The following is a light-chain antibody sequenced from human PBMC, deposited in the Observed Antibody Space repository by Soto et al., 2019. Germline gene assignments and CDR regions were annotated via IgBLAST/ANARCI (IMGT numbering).Light chain of an antibody. CDR3: QQFSSYPLP. Sequence: ETLLTLSGVTLSFTKPDRPTLSCTASQGVSSSYLAWYQQKPGQAPRLPIYGASSRATGIPDRFSGSGSGTDFTLTISRLVPEDFAVYYCQQFSSYPLPFGGGANVDIK. V-gene: IGKV3-20*01. CDR2: GAS. CDR1: QGVSSSY. J-gene: IGKJ4*01.